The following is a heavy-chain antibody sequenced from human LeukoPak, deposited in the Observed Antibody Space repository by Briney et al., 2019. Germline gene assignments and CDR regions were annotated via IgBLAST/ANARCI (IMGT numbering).Heavy chain of an antibody. V-gene: IGHV3-21*01. CDR1: GFTFSSYS. CDR2: ISSSSSYI. J-gene: IGHJ5*02. CDR3: ARDSLVDGSGWDSGWFDP. D-gene: IGHD6-19*01. Sequence: PGGSLRLSCAASGFTFSSYSMNWVRQAPGKGLEWVSSISSSSSYIYYADSVKGRFTISRDNAKNSLYLQMNSLRAEDTAVYYCARDSLVDGSGWDSGWFDPWGQGTLVTVSS.